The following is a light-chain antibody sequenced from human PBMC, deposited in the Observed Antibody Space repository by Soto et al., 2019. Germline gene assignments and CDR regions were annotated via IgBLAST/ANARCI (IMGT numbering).Light chain of an antibody. CDR1: QSVSSGS. Sequence: EIVLTQSPGTLSLSPGERATLSCRASQSVSSGSLAWYQQKPGQAPRLLIYGVSSRATGIPDRFIGSGSGTDFTLTIIRLEPEDFAVYYCQQYASTMVTFGGGTKVEI. CDR3: QQYASTMVT. CDR2: GVS. J-gene: IGKJ4*01. V-gene: IGKV3-20*01.